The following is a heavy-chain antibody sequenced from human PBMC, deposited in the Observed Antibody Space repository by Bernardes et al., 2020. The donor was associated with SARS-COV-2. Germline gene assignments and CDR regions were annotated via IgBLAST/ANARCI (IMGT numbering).Heavy chain of an antibody. CDR3: VLLAGAGTLGY. V-gene: IGHV4-39*02. CDR1: GGSISCSRDY. Sequence: QHLTGTFSGGSISCSRDYWGWLRQPPGKGLEYLGTIFHSGRTYYNPSLKSRVSLSVDTSKNHFSLRLSSVTAADAAVYYCVLLAGAGTLGYWGQGTLVTVSS. J-gene: IGHJ4*02. D-gene: IGHD6-13*01. CDR2: IFHSGRT.